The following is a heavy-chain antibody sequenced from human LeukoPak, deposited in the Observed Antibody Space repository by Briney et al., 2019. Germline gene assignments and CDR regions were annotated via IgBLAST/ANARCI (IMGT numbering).Heavy chain of an antibody. D-gene: IGHD3-22*01. Sequence: PGGSLRLSCAASGFTFSSYSMNWVRQAPGKGLEWVSSISSSSSYIYYADSVKGRFTISRDNAKNSLYLQMNSLRAEDTAVYYCARERSYDSGGFDYWGQGTLVTVSS. CDR1: GFTFSSYS. V-gene: IGHV3-21*01. CDR3: ARERSYDSGGFDY. J-gene: IGHJ4*02. CDR2: ISSSSSYI.